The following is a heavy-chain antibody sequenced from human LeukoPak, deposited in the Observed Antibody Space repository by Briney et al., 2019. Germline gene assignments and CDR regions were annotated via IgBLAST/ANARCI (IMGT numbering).Heavy chain of an antibody. Sequence: SQTLSLTCAISGGSVSSNSAAWNWIRQSPSRGLEWLGRTYYRSKWYNDYAVSVKSRITINPDTSKNQFSLQLNSVTPEDTAVYYCARYVAGIAVAGWGNWFDPWGQGTLVTVSS. D-gene: IGHD6-19*01. J-gene: IGHJ5*02. CDR2: TYYRSKWYN. V-gene: IGHV6-1*01. CDR1: GGSVSSNSAA. CDR3: ARYVAGIAVAGWGNWFDP.